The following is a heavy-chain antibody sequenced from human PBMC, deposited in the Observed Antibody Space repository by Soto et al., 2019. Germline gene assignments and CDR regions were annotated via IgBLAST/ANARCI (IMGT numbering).Heavy chain of an antibody. V-gene: IGHV3-7*01. J-gene: IGHJ4*02. CDR1: GFTFSSYW. Sequence: GSLRLSCAASGFTFSSYWMTWVRQAPGKGLEWVANIKQDGTEKFYVDSVKGRFTISRDNAKNSLYLQMNGLTAEDTAVYYCARDRPRFSGYEYWGQGTPVTVSS. CDR3: ARDRPRFSGYEY. D-gene: IGHD5-12*01. CDR2: IKQDGTEK.